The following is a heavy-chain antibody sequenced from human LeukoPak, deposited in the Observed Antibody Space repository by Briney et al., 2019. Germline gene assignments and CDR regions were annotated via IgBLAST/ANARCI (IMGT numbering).Heavy chain of an antibody. D-gene: IGHD3-22*01. CDR2: IFYSGTT. V-gene: IGHV4-39*01. CDR1: GGSISSSNYY. CDR3: ARLDSGGYQTWFKF. J-gene: IGHJ4*02. Sequence: SETLSLTCTVSGGSISSSNYYWDWIRQPPGKGLEWIGTIFYSGTTYYTPSLRSRVTISVDTSKNQFSLKLSSVTAADTAVCYCARLDSGGYQTWFKFWGQGTLVTVSS.